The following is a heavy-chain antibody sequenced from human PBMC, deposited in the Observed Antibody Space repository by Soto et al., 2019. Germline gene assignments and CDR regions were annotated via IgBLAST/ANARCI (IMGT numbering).Heavy chain of an antibody. J-gene: IGHJ4*02. D-gene: IGHD6-13*01. Sequence: GGSLRLSCAASGFTFSSYAMHWVRQAPGKGLEWVAVISYDGSNKYYADSVRGRFTISRDNSKNTLYLQMNSLRAEDTAVFYCAKDTYSSSWSVDYWGQGTLVTVSS. CDR3: AKDTYSSSWSVDY. V-gene: IGHV3-30*18. CDR1: GFTFSSYA. CDR2: ISYDGSNK.